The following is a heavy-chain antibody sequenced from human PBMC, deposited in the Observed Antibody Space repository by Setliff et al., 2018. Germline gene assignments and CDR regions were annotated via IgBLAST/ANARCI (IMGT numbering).Heavy chain of an antibody. D-gene: IGHD7-27*01. CDR1: GFTLDDYY. J-gene: IGHJ6*03. V-gene: IGHV3-11*04. CDR2: ISSSGYTI. Sequence: GGSLRLSCEASGFTLDDYYMTWIRQAPGKGLEWISYISSSGYTIYYANSVKGRFSISRDDALNSLFLEMNSLRVDDTAIYYCASIDWGENFYNTDVWGKGTTVTVSS. CDR3: ASIDWGENFYNTDV.